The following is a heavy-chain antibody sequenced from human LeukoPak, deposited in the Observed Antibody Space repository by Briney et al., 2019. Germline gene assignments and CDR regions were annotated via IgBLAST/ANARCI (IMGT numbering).Heavy chain of an antibody. CDR3: ARLLSDGNFDY. Sequence: ASVKVSCKASGYTFTSYAMHWVRQAPGQGLEWMGIINPSGGSTSYAQKFQGRVTMTRDTSTSTVYMELSSLRSEDTAVYYCARLLSDGNFDYWGQGTLVTVSS. CDR1: GYTFTSYA. D-gene: IGHD1-26*01. V-gene: IGHV1-46*01. CDR2: INPSGGST. J-gene: IGHJ4*02.